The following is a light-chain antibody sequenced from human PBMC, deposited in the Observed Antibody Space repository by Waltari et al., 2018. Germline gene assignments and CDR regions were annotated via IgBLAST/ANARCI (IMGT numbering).Light chain of an antibody. CDR3: QQYGNSPWT. V-gene: IGKV3-20*01. Sequence: EIVLTQSPGTLSLSPGERATLSCRASQNVDSSYLAWYHQKPGQAPRLLIYGASSRATGIPDRFSGSGSVTDFTLTISRLEPEDFAVYYCQQYGNSPWTFGQGTKVEI. J-gene: IGKJ1*01. CDR1: QNVDSSY. CDR2: GAS.